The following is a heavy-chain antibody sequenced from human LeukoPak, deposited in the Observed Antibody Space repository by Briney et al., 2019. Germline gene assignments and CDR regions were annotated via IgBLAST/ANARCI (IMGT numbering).Heavy chain of an antibody. V-gene: IGHV3-23*01. CDR2: ISSTGGST. Sequence: PGGSLRLSCAASGFIFRSYVMSWVRQAPGKGLEWVSTISSTGGSTFHADSVKGRFTISRDNSKNTLYLQMNSLRAEDTAVYYCAKSCNSGNCYYNYWGQGTLVAVSS. CDR3: AKSCNSGNCYYNY. CDR1: GFIFRSYV. D-gene: IGHD2/OR15-2a*01. J-gene: IGHJ4*02.